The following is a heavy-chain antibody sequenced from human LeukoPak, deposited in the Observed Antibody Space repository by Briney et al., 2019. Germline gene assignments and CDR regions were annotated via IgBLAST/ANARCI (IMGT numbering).Heavy chain of an antibody. CDR3: ARGKRRSSFKNVFEI. CDR1: GASLSDHY. D-gene: IGHD2-2*01. Sequence: PSETLSLTCAVFGASLSDHYWSWIRQPPGKGLEWIGEIDHIGNTNYNPSLKSRITISMDTSKNQFSLKLTSVTAADTAVYSCARGKRRSSFKNVFEIWGQGTMITVSS. CDR2: IDHIGNT. V-gene: IGHV4-34*01. J-gene: IGHJ3*02.